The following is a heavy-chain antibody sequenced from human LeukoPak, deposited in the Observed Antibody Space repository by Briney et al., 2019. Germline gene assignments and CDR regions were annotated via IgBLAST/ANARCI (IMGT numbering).Heavy chain of an antibody. Sequence: GGSLRLSCAASGFTFSSYEMNWVRQAPGKGLEWVSYISSGSAIYDADSVKGRFTISRDNAKNSLYLQMNSLRAEDTAVYYCARESIAVAGAPFDYWSQGTLVTVSS. V-gene: IGHV3-48*03. CDR1: GFTFSSYE. CDR3: ARESIAVAGAPFDY. J-gene: IGHJ4*02. CDR2: ISSGSAI. D-gene: IGHD6-19*01.